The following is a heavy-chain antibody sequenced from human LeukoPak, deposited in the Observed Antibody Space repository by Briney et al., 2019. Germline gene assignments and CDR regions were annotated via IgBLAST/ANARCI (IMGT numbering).Heavy chain of an antibody. CDR2: IGSSSSTI. D-gene: IGHD7-27*01. Sequence: GRSLRLACAASGFTFSSDSMNWVRQAGRKGRGWVSYIGSSSSTIYKADSVTGRFTISRDNDKNSLSLQMQSLRTDDTAAYYCAKKAPLTAYSYSMDVWGKGTPVTVSS. CDR1: GFTFSSDS. CDR3: AKKAPLTAYSYSMDV. V-gene: IGHV3-48*01. J-gene: IGHJ6*03.